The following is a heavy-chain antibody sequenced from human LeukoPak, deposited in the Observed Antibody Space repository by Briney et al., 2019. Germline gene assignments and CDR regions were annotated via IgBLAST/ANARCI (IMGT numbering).Heavy chain of an antibody. CDR3: ARPGRKSTSPTDY. J-gene: IGHJ4*02. V-gene: IGHV1-8*01. CDR2: MNPNSGNT. D-gene: IGHD2-2*01. Sequence: GASVKVSCKASGYTFTSYDISWVRQATGQGLEWMGWMNPNSGNTGYAQKFQGRVTMTRNTSISTAYMELSSLRSEDTAVYYCARPGRKSTSPTDYWGQGTLVTVSS. CDR1: GYTFTSYD.